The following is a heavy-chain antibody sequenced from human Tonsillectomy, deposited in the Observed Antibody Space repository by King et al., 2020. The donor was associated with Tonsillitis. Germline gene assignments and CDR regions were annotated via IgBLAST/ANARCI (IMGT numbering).Heavy chain of an antibody. J-gene: IGHJ6*02. CDR1: GFTFSSYS. D-gene: IGHD3-9*01. V-gene: IGHV3-21*01. CDR3: ARVPTYYDILTGYYYYYGMDV. CDR2: ISSSSSYI. Sequence: VQLVESGGGLVKPGGSLRLSCAASGFTFSSYSMNWVRQAPGKGLEWVSSISSSSSYIYYADSGKGRFTISRDNAKNSLYLQMNGLRAEDTAVYYCARVPTYYDILTGYYYYYGMDVWGQGTTVTVSS.